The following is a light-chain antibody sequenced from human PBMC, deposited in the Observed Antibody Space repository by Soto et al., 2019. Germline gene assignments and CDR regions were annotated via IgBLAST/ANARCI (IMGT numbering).Light chain of an antibody. CDR3: QQYNNWPPVT. J-gene: IGKJ2*01. CDR1: QSVSSN. Sequence: EIVMTQSPATLSVSPGERATLSCRASQSVSSNLAWYQQKPGQAPRLLIYGASTRATGIPARFSGSGYGTEFTLTISSMQSEDFAVYYCQQYNNWPPVTFGQGTKLEIK. V-gene: IGKV3-15*01. CDR2: GAS.